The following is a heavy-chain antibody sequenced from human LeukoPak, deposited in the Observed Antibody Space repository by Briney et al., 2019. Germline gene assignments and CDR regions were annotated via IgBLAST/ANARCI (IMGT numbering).Heavy chain of an antibody. J-gene: IGHJ6*02. Sequence: GGSLRLSCAASGFTFSSYEMNWVRQAPGKGLEWVSYISSSGSTIYYADSVKGRFTISRDNAKNSLYLQMSSLRAEDTAVYYCARDDGDYAVDYYYGMDVWGQGTTVTVPS. D-gene: IGHD4-17*01. V-gene: IGHV3-48*03. CDR2: ISSSGSTI. CDR3: ARDDGDYAVDYYYGMDV. CDR1: GFTFSSYE.